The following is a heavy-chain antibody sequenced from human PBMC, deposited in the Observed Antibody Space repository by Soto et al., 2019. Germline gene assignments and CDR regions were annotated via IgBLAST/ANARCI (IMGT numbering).Heavy chain of an antibody. Sequence: GASVKVSCKASGYTFTGYYMHWVRQAPGQGLEWMGWINPNSGGTNYAQKFQGRVTMTRDTSISTAYMELSRLRSDDTAVYYCARGLSIAAAGTERDYYYGMDVWGQGTTVTVSS. CDR3: ARGLSIAAAGTERDYYYGMDV. CDR1: GYTFTGYY. J-gene: IGHJ6*02. D-gene: IGHD6-13*01. V-gene: IGHV1-2*02. CDR2: INPNSGGT.